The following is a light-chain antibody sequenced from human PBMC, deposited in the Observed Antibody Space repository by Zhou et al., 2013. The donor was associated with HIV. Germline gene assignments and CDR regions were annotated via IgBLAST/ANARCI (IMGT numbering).Light chain of an antibody. V-gene: IGKV1-5*03. CDR1: QSISTS. CDR3: QQYNSHPIT. Sequence: DIQMTQSPSSLSASVGDRVIIICRASQSISTSLAWYQQRPGKAPRLLISKASTLQDGVPLRFSGSRSGTDFSLTISSLQPDDSAIYYCQQYNSHPITFGQGTRLDI. J-gene: IGKJ5*01. CDR2: KAS.